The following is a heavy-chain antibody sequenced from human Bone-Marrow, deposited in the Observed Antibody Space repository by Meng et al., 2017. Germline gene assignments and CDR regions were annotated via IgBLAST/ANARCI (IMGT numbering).Heavy chain of an antibody. D-gene: IGHD2-21*02. J-gene: IGHJ4*02. V-gene: IGHV4-59*01. CDR3: ARGPSHGGSYSDY. CDR2: INYSGRT. Sequence: QVQLQESGPGLVKPSETLSLTCTVSGGSISTYYWSWIRQSPEKGLEWIGYINYSGRTNYIPSLRSRATISVDLSKNQFSLNLRSVTAADTAVYYCARGPSHGGSYSDYWGQGTLVTVSS. CDR1: GGSISTYY.